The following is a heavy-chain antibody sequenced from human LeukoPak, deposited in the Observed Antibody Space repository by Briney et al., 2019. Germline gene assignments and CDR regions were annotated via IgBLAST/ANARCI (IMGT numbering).Heavy chain of an antibody. D-gene: IGHD3-3*01. V-gene: IGHV3-7*03. CDR3: ARDQYDTWSRRGNFDS. Sequence: GGSLRLSCVASGFTFGKYWMSWVRQAPGKGLEWVANIKLDGGEKNYVDSVKGRFTISRDNTKNSLYLQMNSLRAEDTAVFYCARDQYDTWSRRGNFDSWGQGTLVIVSS. CDR2: IKLDGGEK. J-gene: IGHJ4*02. CDR1: GFTFGKYW.